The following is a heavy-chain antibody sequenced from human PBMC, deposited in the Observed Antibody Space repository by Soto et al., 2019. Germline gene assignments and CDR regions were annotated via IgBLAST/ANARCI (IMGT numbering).Heavy chain of an antibody. J-gene: IGHJ4*02. CDR3: ARVAYGDYTIDY. D-gene: IGHD4-17*01. CDR1: GGSISSGDYY. V-gene: IGHV4-30-4*01. CDR2: IYYSGST. Sequence: SETLSLTCTVSGGSISSGDYYRSWIRQPPGKGLKWIGYIYYSGSTYYNPSLKSRVTISVDTSKNQFSLKLSSVTAADTAVYYCARVAYGDYTIDYWGQGTLVTVSS.